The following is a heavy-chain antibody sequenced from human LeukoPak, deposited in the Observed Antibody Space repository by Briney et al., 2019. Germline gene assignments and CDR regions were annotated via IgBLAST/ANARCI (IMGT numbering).Heavy chain of an antibody. CDR3: ARVDSYDRTGLFDP. V-gene: IGHV4-39*07. CDR2: ISDGGTT. Sequence: SSETLSLTCSVSGGSIHSRSHLWGWVRQPPGKGLEWLASISDGGTTYYSPSLKSRATISIDTSEGQFSLKLISVTAADTAMYYCARVDSYDRTGLFDPWGRGTLVIVSS. J-gene: IGHJ5*02. CDR1: GGSIHSRSHL. D-gene: IGHD3-10*02.